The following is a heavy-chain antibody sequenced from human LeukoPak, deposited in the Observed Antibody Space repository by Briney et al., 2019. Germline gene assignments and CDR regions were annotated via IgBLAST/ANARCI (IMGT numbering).Heavy chain of an antibody. CDR2: ISDDGDNK. J-gene: IGHJ4*02. D-gene: IGHD3-3*01. CDR3: VKATRGNLWNGLPWGHSDK. CDR1: GFTFSNYG. Sequence: PGGSLRLSCAASGFTFSNYGMHWVRQPPGKGLEWVTFISDDGDNKHYADSVKGRLTASRDNSKSTLFLQMNSLRVEDTAVYYCVKATRGNLWNGLPWGHSDKWGQGTLVSVSS. V-gene: IGHV3-30*18.